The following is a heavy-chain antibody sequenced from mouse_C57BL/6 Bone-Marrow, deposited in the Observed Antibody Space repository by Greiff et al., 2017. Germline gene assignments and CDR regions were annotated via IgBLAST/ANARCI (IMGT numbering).Heavy chain of an antibody. CDR3: TTAYYSNYVDD. J-gene: IGHJ2*01. CDR2: IDPENGDT. D-gene: IGHD2-5*01. V-gene: IGHV14-4*01. CDR1: GFNIKDDY. Sequence: VQLQQSGAELVRPGASVKLSCTASGFNIKDDYMHWVKQRPEQGLEWIGWIDPENGDTEYASKFQGKATITADTSSNTAYLQLSSLTSEDTAVYYCTTAYYSNYVDDWGQGTTLTVSS.